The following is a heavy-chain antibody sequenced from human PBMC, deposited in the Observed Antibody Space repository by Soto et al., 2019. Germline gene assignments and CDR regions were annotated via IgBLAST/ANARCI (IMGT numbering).Heavy chain of an antibody. J-gene: IGHJ4*02. V-gene: IGHV3-33*01. Sequence: QVHLVESGGGVVQPGRSLRLSCAASGFTFRSYGMFWVRQAPGKGLERVAIIWDDGSKKYYADSVKGRFTISRDDSINTLYLQMTSLRAEDTAVYYCARVRGSGAPPIGFYFDYWGQGTLVTVSS. CDR3: ARVRGSGAPPIGFYFDY. CDR2: IWDDGSKK. D-gene: IGHD3-10*01. CDR1: GFTFRSYG.